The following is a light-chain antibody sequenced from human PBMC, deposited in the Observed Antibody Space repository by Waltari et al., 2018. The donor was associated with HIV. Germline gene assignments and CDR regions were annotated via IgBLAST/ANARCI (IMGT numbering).Light chain of an antibody. Sequence: QSALTQPASVSGSPGQSIPISCTGTSSDVGSYNLVPWYQQHPGKAPKLMIYEVSKRPSGVSNRFSGSKSGNTASLTISGLQAEDEADYYCCSYVGWSTILYVFGTGTKVTVL. CDR3: CSYVGWSTILYV. CDR2: EVS. V-gene: IGLV2-23*02. CDR1: SSDVGSYNL. J-gene: IGLJ1*01.